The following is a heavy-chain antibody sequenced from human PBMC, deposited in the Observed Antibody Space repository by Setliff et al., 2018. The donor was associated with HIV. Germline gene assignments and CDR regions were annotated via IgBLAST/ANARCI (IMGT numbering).Heavy chain of an antibody. V-gene: IGHV4-61*10. J-gene: IGHJ6*03. CDR1: GDSISSGSYY. Sequence: SETLSLTCSVSGDSISSGSYYWSWIRLPAGKGLEWIAYIFYRGSTNYNPSLKSRVTISVDSSKNQVSLTVTSVTAADTAVYYCARHDHSDNLSYPMDVWGKGTTVTVSS. D-gene: IGHD3-22*01. CDR3: ARHDHSDNLSYPMDV. CDR2: IFYRGST.